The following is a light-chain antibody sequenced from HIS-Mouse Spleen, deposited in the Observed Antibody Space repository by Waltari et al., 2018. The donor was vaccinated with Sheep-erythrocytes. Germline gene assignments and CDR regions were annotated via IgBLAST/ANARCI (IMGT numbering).Light chain of an antibody. CDR3: QQYYSYPYT. V-gene: IGKV1-8*01. J-gene: IGKJ2*01. CDR1: QDIRSY. Sequence: AIRLTQSPSSLSASTGDRATLTCRAIQDIRSYLAWYQQKPGKAPKHLIYAASTLQSGVPPRFSGSGSGTDFTLTISCLQSEDFATYYCQQYYSYPYTFGQGTKLEIK. CDR2: AAS.